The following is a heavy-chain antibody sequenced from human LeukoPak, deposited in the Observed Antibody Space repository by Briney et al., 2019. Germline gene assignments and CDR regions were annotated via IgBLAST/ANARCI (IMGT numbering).Heavy chain of an antibody. J-gene: IGHJ5*02. CDR2: IIPILGIA. CDR1: GGTFSSYA. CDR3: ARERHYYGSGSYYNSGP. D-gene: IGHD3-10*01. V-gene: IGHV1-69*04. Sequence: SVKVSCKASGGTFSSYAISWVRQAPGQGLEWMGRIIPILGIANYAQKFQGRVTITADKSTSTAYMELSSLRSEDTAVYYCARERHYYGSGSYYNSGPWGRGTLVTVSS.